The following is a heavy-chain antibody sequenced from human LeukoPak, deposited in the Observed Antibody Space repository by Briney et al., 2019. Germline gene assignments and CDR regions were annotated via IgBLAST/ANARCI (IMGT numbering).Heavy chain of an antibody. CDR1: GGSISSNTYY. Sequence: SETLSLTCTVSGGSISSNTYYWGWIRQPPGKGLEWIGSIYYSGSTYYNPSLKSRVTISVDTSKNQFSLKLSSVTAADTAVYYCAIAWGLLMAFDIWGQGTMVTVSS. CDR2: IYYSGST. CDR3: AIAWGLLMAFDI. V-gene: IGHV4-39*07. J-gene: IGHJ3*02. D-gene: IGHD1-26*01.